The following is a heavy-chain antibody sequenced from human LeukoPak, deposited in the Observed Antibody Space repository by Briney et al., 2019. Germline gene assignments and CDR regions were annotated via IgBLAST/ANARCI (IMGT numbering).Heavy chain of an antibody. CDR1: GFTVSNNY. J-gene: IGHJ4*02. V-gene: IGHV4-59*05. CDR2: VYYSGST. D-gene: IGHD3-9*01. Sequence: GSLRLSCAASGFTVSNNYMSWVRQAPGKGLEWIGSVYYSGSTFYNPSLKSRVTISVDTSKNQFSLRLTSMTAADTAVYYCLILTDYYWAFDYRGQGTLVTVSS. CDR3: LILTDYYWAFDY.